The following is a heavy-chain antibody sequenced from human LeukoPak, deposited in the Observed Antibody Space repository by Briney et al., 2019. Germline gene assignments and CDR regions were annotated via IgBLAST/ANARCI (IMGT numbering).Heavy chain of an antibody. Sequence: SQTLSLTCTVSGGSINSGGYYWSWIRQHPGKGLEWIGYIYYSGSTYYNPSLKRRLSISLDTSQNQFSLKLRSVTAEDTAVYSCARHGGCGYSSFDYWGQGTLVTVSS. CDR3: ARHGGCGYSSFDY. D-gene: IGHD5-18*01. V-gene: IGHV4-31*03. CDR1: GGSINSGGYY. CDR2: IYYSGST. J-gene: IGHJ4*02.